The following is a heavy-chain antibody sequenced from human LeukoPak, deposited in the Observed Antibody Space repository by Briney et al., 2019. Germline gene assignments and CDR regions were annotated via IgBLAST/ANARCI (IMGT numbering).Heavy chain of an antibody. D-gene: IGHD1-26*01. Sequence: GGSLRLSCPVSGLTFNGCVMHWVRQAPGKGLEWVAFVHYDGDYKNYTDSVKGRFTISRDNSKNTLYLEMNSLTPEDTAAYYCAKGWVGDVWGKGTTVTVSS. CDR1: GLTFNGCV. J-gene: IGHJ6*04. CDR2: VHYDGDYK. V-gene: IGHV3-30*02. CDR3: AKGWVGDV.